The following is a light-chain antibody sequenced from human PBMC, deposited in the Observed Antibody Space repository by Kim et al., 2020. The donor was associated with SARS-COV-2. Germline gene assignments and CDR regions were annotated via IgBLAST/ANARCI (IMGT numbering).Light chain of an antibody. Sequence: GDRVTVTCRASQTISRSLAWYQQKSGKAPNLLISGASNLESGVPSRFSGSGSRTEFTLTINNLQPEDFATYYCQQYNNYPYTFGQGTKLEI. J-gene: IGKJ2*01. CDR2: GAS. V-gene: IGKV1-5*01. CDR1: QTISRS. CDR3: QQYNNYPYT.